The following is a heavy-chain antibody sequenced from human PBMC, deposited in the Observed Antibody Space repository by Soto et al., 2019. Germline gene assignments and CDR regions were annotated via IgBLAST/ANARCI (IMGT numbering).Heavy chain of an antibody. CDR3: ARGGDIVVVPAAPDAFDI. V-gene: IGHV1-3*01. Sequence: ASVKVSCKASGYTFTSYAMHWVRQAPGQRLEWMGWINAGNGNTKYSQKFQGRVTITRDTSASTAHMELSSLRSEDTAVYYCARGGDIVVVPAAPDAFDIWGQGTMVTVSS. CDR1: GYTFTSYA. D-gene: IGHD2-2*01. J-gene: IGHJ3*02. CDR2: INAGNGNT.